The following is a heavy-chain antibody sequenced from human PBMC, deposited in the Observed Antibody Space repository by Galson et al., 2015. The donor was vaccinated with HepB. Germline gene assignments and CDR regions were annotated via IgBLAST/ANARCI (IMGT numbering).Heavy chain of an antibody. J-gene: IGHJ3*02. CDR3: ARSITMIVVVSLPDDAFDI. CDR1: GGTFSSYT. D-gene: IGHD3-22*01. Sequence: SVKVSCKASGGTFSSYTISWVRQAPGQGLEWMGRIIPILGMANYAQKFQGRVTITADKSTSTAYMELSSLRSEDTAVYYCARSITMIVVVSLPDDAFDIWGQGTMVTVSS. V-gene: IGHV1-69*02. CDR2: IIPILGMA.